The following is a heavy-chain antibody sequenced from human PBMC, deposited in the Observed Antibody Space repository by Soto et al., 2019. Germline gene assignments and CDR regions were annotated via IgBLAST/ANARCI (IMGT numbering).Heavy chain of an antibody. V-gene: IGHV3-9*01. Sequence: DVQLVESGGGLVQPGRSLRLSCAASGFTFDDYAMHWVRQAPGKGLEWVSGISWNSGSIGYADSVKGRFTISRDNAKNSLYLQMNSLRAEDTALYYCAKDSSRYYGMDVWGQGTTVTVSS. J-gene: IGHJ6*02. D-gene: IGHD6-6*01. CDR1: GFTFDDYA. CDR2: ISWNSGSI. CDR3: AKDSSRYYGMDV.